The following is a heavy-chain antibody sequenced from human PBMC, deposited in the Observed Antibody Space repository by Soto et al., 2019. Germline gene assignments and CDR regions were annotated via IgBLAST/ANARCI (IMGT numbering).Heavy chain of an antibody. CDR1: GFTFSSYG. CDR3: AKDQGHEDSGPFDY. J-gene: IGHJ4*02. CDR2: ISYDGSNK. D-gene: IGHD2-15*01. Sequence: PGGSLRLSCAASGFTFSSYGMHWVRQAPGKGLEWVAVISYDGSNKYYADSVKGRFTISRDNSKNTLYLQMNSLRAEDTAVYYCAKDQGHEDSGPFDYWGQGTLVTVSS. V-gene: IGHV3-30*18.